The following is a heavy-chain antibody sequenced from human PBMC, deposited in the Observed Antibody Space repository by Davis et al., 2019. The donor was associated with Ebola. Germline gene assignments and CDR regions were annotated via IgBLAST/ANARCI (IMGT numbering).Heavy chain of an antibody. CDR3: ARDLHFYMATAGLDY. Sequence: GGSLRLSCAASGFIFSDYYMTWIRLAPGKGLEWVATLNQDGTKRFYVDSVRGRFNISRDNAKNALYLHMNSLRAEDTAVYYCARDLHFYMATAGLDYWGQGTLVTVSS. D-gene: IGHD6-13*01. CDR1: GFIFSDYY. V-gene: IGHV3-7*01. CDR2: LNQDGTKR. J-gene: IGHJ4*02.